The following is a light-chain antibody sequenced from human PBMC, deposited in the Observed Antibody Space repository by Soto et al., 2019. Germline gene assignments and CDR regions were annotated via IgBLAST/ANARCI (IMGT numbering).Light chain of an antibody. Sequence: DIQMTQSPSTLSASIGDRVTITCRASQSIRSWLAWYQQKPGRAPKLLIYDASSLESGVPSRFSGSGSGTEFNLTISSLQPDDFAIYYCQQYNSYWTFGQGTKVEIK. V-gene: IGKV1-5*01. J-gene: IGKJ1*01. CDR2: DAS. CDR1: QSIRSW. CDR3: QQYNSYWT.